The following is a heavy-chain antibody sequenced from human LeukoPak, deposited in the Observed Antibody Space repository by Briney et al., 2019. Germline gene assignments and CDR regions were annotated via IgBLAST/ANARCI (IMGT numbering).Heavy chain of an antibody. Sequence: ASVKVSCKASGGTFSSYAISWVRQAPGQGLEWMGGIIPIFGTANYAQKFQGRVTITADESTSTAYMELSSLRSEDTAVYYCAKNHYGSGSYPGWFDPWGQGTLVTVSS. CDR1: GGTFSSYA. CDR2: IIPIFGTA. J-gene: IGHJ5*02. V-gene: IGHV1-69*13. CDR3: AKNHYGSGSYPGWFDP. D-gene: IGHD3-10*01.